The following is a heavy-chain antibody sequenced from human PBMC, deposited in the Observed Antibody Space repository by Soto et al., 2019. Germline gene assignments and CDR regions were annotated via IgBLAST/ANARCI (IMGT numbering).Heavy chain of an antibody. CDR2: IYPGDSDT. V-gene: IGHV5-51*01. CDR1: GYSFTSYW. D-gene: IGHD6-13*01. J-gene: IGHJ4*02. Sequence: GESLKISCKGSGYSFTSYWIGWVRQMPGKGLEWMGIIYPGDSDTRYSPSLQGQVTISADKSISTAYLQWSSLKASDTAMYYCATLFSPYSSSWSYGYWGQGTLVTVSS. CDR3: ATLFSPYSSSWSYGY.